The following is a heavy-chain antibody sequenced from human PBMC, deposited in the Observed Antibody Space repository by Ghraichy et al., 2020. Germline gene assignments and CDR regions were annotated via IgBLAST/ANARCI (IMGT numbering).Heavy chain of an antibody. J-gene: IGHJ4*02. CDR2: IYWNDGK. CDR3: AHSRGCYGGSCSFFDD. D-gene: IGHD2-15*01. V-gene: IGHV2-5*01. Sequence: SGPTLVKPTQTLTLTCTFSGFSLSTSGVGVGWIRQPPGKALEWLALIYWNDGKPYSPSLKSRLTITKDTSKNQVVLTMTNMDPVDTATYYCAHSRGCYGGSCSFFDDWGQGTLVTVSS. CDR1: GFSLSTSGVG.